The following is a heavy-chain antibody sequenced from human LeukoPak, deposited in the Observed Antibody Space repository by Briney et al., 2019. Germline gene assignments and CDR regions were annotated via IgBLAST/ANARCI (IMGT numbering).Heavy chain of an antibody. CDR2: IYYSGST. Sequence: SSETLSLTCTVSGGSISSYYWSWIRQPPGKGLEWLGYIYYSGSTNYNPPLKSRVTISVDTSKNQFSLKLSSVTAADTAVYYCARGSITGTTLFDYWGQGTLVTVSS. J-gene: IGHJ4*02. V-gene: IGHV4-59*01. D-gene: IGHD1-7*01. CDR1: GGSISSYY. CDR3: ARGSITGTTLFDY.